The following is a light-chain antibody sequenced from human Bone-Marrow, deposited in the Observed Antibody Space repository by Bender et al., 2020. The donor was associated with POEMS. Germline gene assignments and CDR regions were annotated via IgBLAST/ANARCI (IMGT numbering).Light chain of an antibody. CDR3: SSWDDSLSGWV. J-gene: IGLJ3*02. V-gene: IGLV2-14*03. CDR1: SGDVGRYNY. Sequence: QSALTQPASVSGSLGQSVTISCTGTSGDVGRYNYVSWYQHHPGKAPKLIIDDVSNRPSGVSNRFSGSKSGKTASLTISGLQAEDEGDYYCSSWDDSLSGWVFGGGTKLTVL. CDR2: DVS.